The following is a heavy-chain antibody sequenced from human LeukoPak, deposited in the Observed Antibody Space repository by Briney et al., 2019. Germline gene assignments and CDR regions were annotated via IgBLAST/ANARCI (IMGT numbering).Heavy chain of an antibody. Sequence: GGSLRLSCAASGFTFSDYYMSWIRQAPGKGLEWVSYISSSGSTIYYADSVKGRFTISRDNSKNTLYLQMNSLRAEDTAVYYCARAISSSWYFWSAALDYWGQGTLVTVSS. J-gene: IGHJ4*02. CDR1: GFTFSDYY. CDR3: ARAISSSWYFWSAALDY. D-gene: IGHD6-13*01. V-gene: IGHV3-11*04. CDR2: ISSSGSTI.